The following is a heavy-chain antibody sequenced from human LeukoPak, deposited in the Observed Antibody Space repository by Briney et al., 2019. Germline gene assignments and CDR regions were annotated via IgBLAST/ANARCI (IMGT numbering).Heavy chain of an antibody. CDR3: ATYTHWVAGDV. D-gene: IGHD3-16*01. V-gene: IGHV3-7*01. Sequence: GGSLGLSCAASGFTFSSYAMSWVRQAPGKGLEWVANMNQDGSEKDYVDSVKGRFTISRDNARNSLYLQMGSLRAEDTAVYYCATYTHWVAGDVWGQGTTVTVSS. CDR1: GFTFSSYA. CDR2: MNQDGSEK. J-gene: IGHJ6*02.